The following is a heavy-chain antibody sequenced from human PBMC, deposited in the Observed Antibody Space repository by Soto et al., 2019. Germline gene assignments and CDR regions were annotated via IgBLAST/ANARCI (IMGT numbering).Heavy chain of an antibody. J-gene: IGHJ4*02. CDR3: ARGGAGTVFLRLAQLSSDFDC. Sequence: SETLSLTCTVYGGSFSGYYWSGIRQPPGKGLEWIGEINHSGSTNYNPSLKSRGTISVDTSKNQFSLKLSSVTAADTAVYYCARGGAGTVFLRLAQLSSDFDCWGQGTLVIVSA. CDR2: INHSGST. D-gene: IGHD3-3*01. V-gene: IGHV4-34*01. CDR1: GGSFSGYY.